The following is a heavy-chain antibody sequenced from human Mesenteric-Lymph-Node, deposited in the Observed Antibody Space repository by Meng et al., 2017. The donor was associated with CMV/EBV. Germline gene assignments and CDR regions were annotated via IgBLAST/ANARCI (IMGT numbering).Heavy chain of an antibody. D-gene: IGHD3-22*01. CDR3: ARAPRDYDSSGYPQYYFDY. CDR2: IYYSGST. CDR1: GGSISSYY. V-gene: IGHV4-59*01. J-gene: IGHJ4*02. Sequence: SETLSLTCTVSGGSISSYYWSWIRQPPGKGLEWIGYIYYSGSTNYNPSLKSRVTISVDTSKNQFSLKLSSVTAADTAVYYCARAPRDYDSSGYPQYYFDYWGQGTLVTVSS.